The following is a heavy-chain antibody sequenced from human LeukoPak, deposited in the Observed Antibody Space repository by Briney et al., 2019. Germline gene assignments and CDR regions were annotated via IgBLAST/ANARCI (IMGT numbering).Heavy chain of an antibody. Sequence: TGGSLRLSCAASGFTLSSYAMSWVRQAPGKGLEWVSAISGSGGSTYYADSVKGRLTISRDNSKNTLYLQMNSLRAEDTAVYYCAKDSVRVVPAAYFDYWGQGTLVTVSS. CDR3: AKDSVRVVPAAYFDY. D-gene: IGHD2-2*01. J-gene: IGHJ4*02. CDR2: ISGSGGST. V-gene: IGHV3-23*01. CDR1: GFTLSSYA.